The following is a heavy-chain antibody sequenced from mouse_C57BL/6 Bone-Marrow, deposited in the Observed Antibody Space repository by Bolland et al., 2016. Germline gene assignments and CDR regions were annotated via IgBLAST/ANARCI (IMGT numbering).Heavy chain of an antibody. D-gene: IGHD1-3*01. V-gene: IGHV6-6*01. J-gene: IGHJ4*01. CDR2: KANNHAT. CDR3: TGGGSLFYAMDY. Sequence: KANNHATYYAESVKGRFTISRDDCKSSVYLQMNSLRAEDTGIYYCTGGGSLFYAMDYWGQGT.